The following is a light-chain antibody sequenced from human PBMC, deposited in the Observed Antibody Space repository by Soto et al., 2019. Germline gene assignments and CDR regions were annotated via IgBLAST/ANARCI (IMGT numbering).Light chain of an antibody. V-gene: IGKV1-39*01. CDR1: QSIRRS. CDR3: QQTYSSPRT. CDR2: AAS. J-gene: IGKJ1*01. Sequence: ENQMTQSPSSLSASVADRVTITCRASQSIRRSLNWYQQKPGKAPNLLIYAASSLQTGVPSRFTGSGSGTDFTLTIINLQPEDFAVYYCQQTYSSPRTFGQGTKVDI.